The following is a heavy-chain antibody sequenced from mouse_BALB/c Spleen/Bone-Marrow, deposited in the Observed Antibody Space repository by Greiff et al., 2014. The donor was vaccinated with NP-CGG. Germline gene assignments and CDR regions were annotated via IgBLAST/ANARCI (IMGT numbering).Heavy chain of an antibody. V-gene: IGHV1S81*02. J-gene: IGHJ1*01. CDR2: INPSNGRT. Sequence: QVQLQQSGAELVKPGASVKLSCEASGYTFTSYWMHWVKQRPGQGLEWIGEINPSNGRTNYNEKFKSKATLTVDKSSSTAYMQLSSLTSEDSAVYYCAPYYYGSSYGFYWYFDVWGAGTTVTVSS. CDR1: GYTFTSYW. D-gene: IGHD1-1*01. CDR3: APYYYGSSYGFYWYFDV.